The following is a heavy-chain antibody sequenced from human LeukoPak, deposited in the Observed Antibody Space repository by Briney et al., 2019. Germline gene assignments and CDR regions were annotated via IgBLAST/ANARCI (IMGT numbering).Heavy chain of an antibody. CDR2: INHSGST. V-gene: IGHV4-34*01. Sequence: SETLSLTCAVYGGSFSGYYWSWIRQPPGKGLEWIGEINHSGSTNYNPSLKSRVTISVDTSKNQFSLKLNSVTAADTAVYYCARHGSTVAGTPRGYYFDYWGQGTLVTVSS. CDR3: ARHGSTVAGTPRGYYFDY. J-gene: IGHJ4*02. CDR1: GGSFSGYY. D-gene: IGHD6-19*01.